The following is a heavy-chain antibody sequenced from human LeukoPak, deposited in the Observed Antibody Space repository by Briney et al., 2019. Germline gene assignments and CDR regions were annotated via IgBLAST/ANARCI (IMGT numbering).Heavy chain of an antibody. J-gene: IGHJ4*02. CDR1: GFTFSDYW. CDR3: ARKFPVDY. CDR2: IKEDGSNQ. Sequence: GGSLRLSCSASGFTFSDYWMSWVRQAPGKGLEWVANIKEDGSNQHHVDSVKGRFTIYRDNSKNSLYLQMNSLRVEDTAVYYCARKFPVDYWGQGTLVTVSS. V-gene: IGHV3-7*01.